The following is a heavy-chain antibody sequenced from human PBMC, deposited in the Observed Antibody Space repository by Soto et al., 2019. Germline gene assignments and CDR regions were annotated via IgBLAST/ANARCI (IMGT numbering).Heavy chain of an antibody. CDR2: INTDGSTI. J-gene: IGHJ2*01. Sequence: EVQLVESGGGLVQPGGSLRLSCAASGFTFSSYWMHWVRQAPGKGLVWVSRINTDGSTISYTDSVRGRLTISRDHDKSKLYLQMNSLRADDPAVYYCGSVGVGHWYFDRWGRGTLVTVSS. CDR3: GSVGVGHWYFDR. V-gene: IGHV3-74*01. CDR1: GFTFSSYW. D-gene: IGHD3-10*01.